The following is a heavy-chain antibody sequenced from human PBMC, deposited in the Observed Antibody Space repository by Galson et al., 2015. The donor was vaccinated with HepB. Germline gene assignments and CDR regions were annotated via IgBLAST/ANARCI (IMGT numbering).Heavy chain of an antibody. V-gene: IGHV3-48*01. Sequence: SLRLSCAASGFTISRYAVNWVRQAPGKGLEWVSYISKGGDIIFYADSVKGRFTISRDTAQNSVSLLMNNLRTDDTAVYYCARVSLRAFDIWGQGTLVTVSS. J-gene: IGHJ3*02. CDR3: ARVSLRAFDI. D-gene: IGHD3-10*01. CDR1: GFTISRYA. CDR2: ISKGGDII.